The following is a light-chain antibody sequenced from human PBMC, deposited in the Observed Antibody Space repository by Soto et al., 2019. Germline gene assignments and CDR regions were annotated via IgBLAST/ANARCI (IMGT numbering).Light chain of an antibody. CDR1: QSIGIY. CDR2: AAS. J-gene: IGKJ3*01. Sequence: DIRMTQSPSSLSASVGDRVTITCRASQSIGIYLTWYQQKPGKAPDLLIFAASTLESGVPSTFSGSGSGTDFTLTISSLQPEDFATYYCQQSYTTSFTFGRGTKVEIK. V-gene: IGKV1-39*01. CDR3: QQSYTTSFT.